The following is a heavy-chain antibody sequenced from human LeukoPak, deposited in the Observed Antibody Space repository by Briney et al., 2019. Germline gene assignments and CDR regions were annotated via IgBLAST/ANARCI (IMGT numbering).Heavy chain of an antibody. Sequence: GGSLRLSCAASGFTFSSYGMHWVRQAPGKGLEWVAVISYDGSNKYYADSVKGRFTISRDNSKNTLYLQMNSLRTEDTAVYYCATDSSPDYWGQGTLVTVSS. D-gene: IGHD6-13*01. CDR2: ISYDGSNK. J-gene: IGHJ4*02. CDR1: GFTFSSYG. CDR3: ATDSSPDY. V-gene: IGHV3-30*03.